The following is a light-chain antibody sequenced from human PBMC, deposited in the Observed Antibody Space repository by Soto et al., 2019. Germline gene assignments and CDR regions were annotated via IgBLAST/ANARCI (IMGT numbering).Light chain of an antibody. CDR3: SSYTSSSTHV. J-gene: IGLJ1*01. V-gene: IGLV2-14*03. CDR2: DVS. Sequence: QSALTQPASVSASPGQSITISCTGTSSDVGAYDFVSWYQQHPGEVPKLMIFDVSSRPSGVSDRLSGSKSGNTASLTISGLQAEDEGDYYCSSYTSSSTHVFGSGTKLTVL. CDR1: SSDVGAYDF.